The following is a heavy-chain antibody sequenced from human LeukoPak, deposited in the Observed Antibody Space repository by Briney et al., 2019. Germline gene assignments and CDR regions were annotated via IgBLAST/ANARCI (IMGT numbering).Heavy chain of an antibody. D-gene: IGHD5-18*01. CDR3: ASAPLGNSFGYMAY. CDR1: GGSFSGYY. Sequence: PSETLSLTCAVYGGSFSGYYWNWIRQHPTEGLEWIGHIYYTGRTTYNPSVKSRVTISADTSKNQFSLKLNSVTAADTAIYFCASAPLGNSFGYMAYWGQGALVTVSS. V-gene: IGHV4-34*09. CDR2: IYYTGRT. J-gene: IGHJ4*02.